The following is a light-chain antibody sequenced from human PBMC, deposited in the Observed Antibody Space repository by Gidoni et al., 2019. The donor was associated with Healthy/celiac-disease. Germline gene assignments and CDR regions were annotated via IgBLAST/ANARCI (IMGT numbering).Light chain of an antibody. CDR3: QQRSNWRGT. CDR1: QSVSSY. J-gene: IGKJ2*01. Sequence: DIVLTQSPATLSLSPGERATLSCRASQSVSSYLAWYQQKPGQAPRLLIYDAANRATGIPARFRGSGSGTDFTLTISSLEPEDFAVYYCQQRSNWRGTFGQXTKLEIK. CDR2: DAA. V-gene: IGKV3-11*01.